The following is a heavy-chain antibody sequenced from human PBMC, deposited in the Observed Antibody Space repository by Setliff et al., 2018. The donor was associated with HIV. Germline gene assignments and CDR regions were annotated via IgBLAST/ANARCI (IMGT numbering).Heavy chain of an antibody. CDR1: GYYFTTFW. J-gene: IGHJ3*02. CDR2: IYPGDSDS. CDR3: AMPYYYGSGNSFDI. D-gene: IGHD3-10*01. V-gene: IGHV5-51*01. Sequence: GESLKISCKGSGYYFTTFWIGWVRQMPGKGLEWMGIIYPGDSDSRYSPSFQGQVTISADKSISTAYLQWSSLKASDTAMYYCAMPYYYGSGNSFDIWGHGTMVTVSS.